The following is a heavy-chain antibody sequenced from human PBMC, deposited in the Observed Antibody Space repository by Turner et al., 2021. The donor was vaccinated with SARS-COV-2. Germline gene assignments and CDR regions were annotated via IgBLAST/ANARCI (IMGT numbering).Heavy chain of an antibody. CDR3: ARHGFSGWYGGGMDV. V-gene: IGHV4-59*08. Sequence: QVQLQDSGPGLVKPSETLSLPCPASGGSISSYSWRWIRQPPGKGLEWIGDIHYSGSTNYNPSLKSRVTISVDTSKNQFTLKLSSVTAADTAVYYCARHGFSGWYGGGMDVWGQGTTVTVSS. CDR2: IHYSGST. CDR1: GGSISSYS. D-gene: IGHD6-19*01. J-gene: IGHJ6*02.